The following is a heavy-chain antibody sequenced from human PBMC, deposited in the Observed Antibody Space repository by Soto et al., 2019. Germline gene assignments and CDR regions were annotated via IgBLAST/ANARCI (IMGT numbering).Heavy chain of an antibody. J-gene: IGHJ4*02. V-gene: IGHV1-58*01. CDR1: GFTFTSSA. Sequence: SVKVSCKASGFTFTSSAVQWVRQARGQRLEWIGWIVVGSGNTNYAQKFQERVTITRDMSTSTAYMELSSLRSEDTAVYYCAAGSSSDQPTGYWGQGTLVTVSS. CDR2: IVVGSGNT. D-gene: IGHD3-10*01. CDR3: AAGSSSDQPTGY.